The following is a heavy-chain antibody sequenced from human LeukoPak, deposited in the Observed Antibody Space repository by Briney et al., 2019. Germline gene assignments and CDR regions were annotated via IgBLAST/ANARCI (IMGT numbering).Heavy chain of an antibody. J-gene: IGHJ4*02. CDR1: GGSISSYY. D-gene: IGHD6-13*01. CDR3: ARQQLSQLYYFDN. V-gene: IGHV4-59*01. CDR2: IYYTGST. Sequence: SETLSLTCTVTGGSISSYYWSWIRQPPGKGLEWIGYIYYTGSTNYNPSLKSRVTISVDTSKNQFSLRLSSVTAADTAVYYCARQQLSQLYYFDNWGQGTLVTVSS.